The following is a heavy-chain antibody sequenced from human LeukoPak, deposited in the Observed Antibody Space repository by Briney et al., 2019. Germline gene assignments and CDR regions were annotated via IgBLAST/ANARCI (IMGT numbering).Heavy chain of an antibody. J-gene: IGHJ4*02. CDR3: ARLSSGSNPPFDY. CDR1: GGSINNYY. Sequence: PSETLSLTCTVSGGSINNYYWSWVRQTPGKGLECIGYIYYTGSTNYNPSLKSRITISVEKSTKQFSLKLSSVTAADTAVYYCARLSSGSNPPFDYWGQGTLVTVSS. D-gene: IGHD3-22*01. CDR2: IYYTGST. V-gene: IGHV4-59*08.